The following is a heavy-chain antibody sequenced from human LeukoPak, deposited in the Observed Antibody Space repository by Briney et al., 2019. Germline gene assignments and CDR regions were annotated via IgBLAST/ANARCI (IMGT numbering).Heavy chain of an antibody. Sequence: ASVKVSCKASGYRFISNYIQWVRQAPGLGPEWMGWMHPGNGNTRYAEKFQGRVTMTRDTSINTAYLDLSSLRSDDTAVYYCAREGSYCAGGDCYSFDFWGQGTLITVSS. CDR2: MHPGNGNT. V-gene: IGHV1-2*02. CDR1: GYRFISNY. CDR3: AREGSYCAGGDCYSFDF. J-gene: IGHJ4*02. D-gene: IGHD2-21*02.